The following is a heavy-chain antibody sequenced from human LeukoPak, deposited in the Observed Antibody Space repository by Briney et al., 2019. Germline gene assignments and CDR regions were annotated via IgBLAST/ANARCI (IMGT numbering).Heavy chain of an antibody. CDR1: GGSISSYY. CDR3: ARHRYSSSWS. J-gene: IGHJ4*02. CDR2: IYYSGST. V-gene: IGHV4-59*01. Sequence: SETLSLTCTVSGGSISSYYWSWIRQPPGKGLEWIGYIYYSGSTNYNPSLKSRVTISVDTSKNQFPLKLSSVTAADTAVYYCARHRYSSSWSWGQGTLVTVSS. D-gene: IGHD6-13*01.